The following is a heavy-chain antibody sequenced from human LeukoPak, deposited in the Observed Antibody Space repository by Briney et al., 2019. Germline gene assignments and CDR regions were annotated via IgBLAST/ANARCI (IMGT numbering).Heavy chain of an antibody. V-gene: IGHV3-30*02. Sequence: GGSLRLSCAASGLTFSSYGMHWVRQAPGKGLEWVAFIRYDGSNKYYADSVKGRFTISRDNSKNTLYLQMNSLRAEDTAVYYCAKDHGIVGATYYFYYWGQGTLVTVSS. CDR3: AKDHGIVGATYYFYY. CDR2: IRYDGSNK. D-gene: IGHD1-26*01. J-gene: IGHJ4*02. CDR1: GLTFSSYG.